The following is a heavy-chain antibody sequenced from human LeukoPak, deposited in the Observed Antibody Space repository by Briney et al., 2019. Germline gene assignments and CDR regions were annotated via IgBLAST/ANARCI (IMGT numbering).Heavy chain of an antibody. J-gene: IGHJ4*02. CDR3: ARDGYYDSSGYSYFDY. D-gene: IGHD3-22*01. CDR1: GVSISSFH. CDR2: VHTSGTS. V-gene: IGHV4-4*07. Sequence: SETLSLTCTVSGVSISSFHWSWIRQPAGKGREWIGRVHTSGTSNYNPSLESRVTMSGDTSKNQFSLSLSSVTAADTAVYYCARDGYYDSSGYSYFDYWGQGTLVTVSA.